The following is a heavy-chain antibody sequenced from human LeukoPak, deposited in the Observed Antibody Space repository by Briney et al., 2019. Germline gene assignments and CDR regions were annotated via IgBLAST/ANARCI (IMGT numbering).Heavy chain of an antibody. V-gene: IGHV4-59*01. CDR2: IYYSGST. CDR1: GGSISSYY. CDR3: AREVAAAGRVWFDP. D-gene: IGHD6-13*01. J-gene: IGHJ5*02. Sequence: PSETLSLTCTVSGGSISSYYWSWIRQPPGKGLEWIGYIYYSGSTNYNPSLKSRVTISVDTSKNQFSPKLSSVTAADTAVYYCAREVAAAGRVWFDPWGQGTLVTVSS.